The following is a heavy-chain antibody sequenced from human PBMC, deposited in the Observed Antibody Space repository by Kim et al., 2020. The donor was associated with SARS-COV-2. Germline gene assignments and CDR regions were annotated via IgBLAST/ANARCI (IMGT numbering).Heavy chain of an antibody. CDR1: GFTFSSYS. CDR2: ISSSSSYI. V-gene: IGHV3-21*01. D-gene: IGHD3-10*01. Sequence: GGSLRLSCAASGFTFSSYSMNWVRQAPGKGLEWVSSISSSSSYIYHADSVKGRFXXSRXNAKNSLXLQMNSLRXEDTAVYYCARVXXXXXFGEPRDGYYXXXXXWGQGXXVTVSS. CDR3: ARVXXXXXFGEPRDGYYXXXXX. J-gene: IGHJ6*02.